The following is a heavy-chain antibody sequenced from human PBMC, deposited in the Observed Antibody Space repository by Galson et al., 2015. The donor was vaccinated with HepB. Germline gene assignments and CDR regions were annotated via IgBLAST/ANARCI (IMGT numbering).Heavy chain of an antibody. CDR3: ASQTYYYSGMDV. V-gene: IGHV4-34*01. CDR1: GGSFRGNY. Sequence: LSLTCAVYGGSFRGNYWSWIRQPPRKGLEWIGEINHSGSTNYNPSLKSRVTISLDTSKKQFSPKLSSVTAADTAVYYCASQTYYYSGMDVWGPGTTVTVSS. J-gene: IGHJ6*02. CDR2: INHSGST.